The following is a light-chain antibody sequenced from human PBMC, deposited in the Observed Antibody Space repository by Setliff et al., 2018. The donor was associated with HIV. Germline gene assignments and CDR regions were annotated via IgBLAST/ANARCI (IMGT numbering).Light chain of an antibody. Sequence: QSALAQPPSASGTPGQTVIISCSGSSSNIGSTSVNWYQHLPGTAPKLLIYSNNQRPSGVPDRFSASKSGTSASLAISVLWSADEAEYYCGAWDDSLNGHFVFGTGTKVTVL. J-gene: IGLJ1*01. CDR1: SSNIGSTS. CDR2: SNN. CDR3: GAWDDSLNGHFV. V-gene: IGLV1-44*01.